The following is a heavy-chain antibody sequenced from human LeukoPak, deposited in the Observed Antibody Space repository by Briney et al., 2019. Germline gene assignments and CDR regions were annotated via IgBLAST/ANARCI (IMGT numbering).Heavy chain of an antibody. J-gene: IGHJ3*02. D-gene: IGHD5-12*01. CDR3: AKDRGGYGPDAFDI. V-gene: IGHV3-30*18. CDR1: GFTFSSYS. CDR2: MSNSGENT. Sequence: GRSLRLSCAASGFTFSSYSMQWVRQTPGKGLEWVGIMSNSGENTFYGEAVKGRFTISRDNSQNTLYLQMNSLRPEDTAVYYCAKDRGGYGPDAFDIWGQGTMVTVSS.